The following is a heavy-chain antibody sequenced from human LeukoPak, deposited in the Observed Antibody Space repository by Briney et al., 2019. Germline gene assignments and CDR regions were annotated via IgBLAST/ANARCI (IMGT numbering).Heavy chain of an antibody. Sequence: SETLSLTCTVSGGSISTSSYYWGWVRQPPGKGLEWIGNIFYSGSTYYSPSLKSRVTISLDTSKNQFSLKLSSVTAADTAVYYCARDPVLSYWGQGTLVTVSS. CDR2: IFYSGST. J-gene: IGHJ4*02. CDR1: GGSISTSSYY. CDR3: ARDPVLSY. V-gene: IGHV4-39*07. D-gene: IGHD2-15*01.